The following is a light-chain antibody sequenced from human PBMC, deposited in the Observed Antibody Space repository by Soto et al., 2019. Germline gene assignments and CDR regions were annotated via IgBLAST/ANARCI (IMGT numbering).Light chain of an antibody. CDR2: GAS. Sequence: EIVLTQSPGTLSLSPGERATLSCWASRSVSNNYLAWHQQKPGPAPRLLNYGASNTATSIPGRFSGSGSGTDFTLTISRLEAEDFAVYYCQQYGSSGTFGQGTKVDIK. V-gene: IGKV3-20*01. CDR1: RSVSNNY. CDR3: QQYGSSGT. J-gene: IGKJ1*01.